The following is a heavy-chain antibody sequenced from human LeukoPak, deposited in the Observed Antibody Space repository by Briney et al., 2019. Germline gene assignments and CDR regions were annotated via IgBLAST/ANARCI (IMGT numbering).Heavy chain of an antibody. CDR2: IYYSGST. J-gene: IGHJ4*02. V-gene: IGHV4-59*08. D-gene: IGHD2-2*02. CDR1: GGSISSYY. Sequence: SETLSLTCTVSGGSISSYYWSWIRQPPGKGLEWIGYIYYSGSTNYNPSLKSRVTIPVDTSKNQFSLKLSSVTAADTAVYYCARLGYCSSTSCYNTYFDYWGQGTLVTVSS. CDR3: ARLGYCSSTSCYNTYFDY.